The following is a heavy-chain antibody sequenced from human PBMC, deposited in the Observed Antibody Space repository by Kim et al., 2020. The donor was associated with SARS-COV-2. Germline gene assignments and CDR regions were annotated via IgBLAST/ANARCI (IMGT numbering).Heavy chain of an antibody. CDR3: ARDYCSGGSCYPKD. D-gene: IGHD2-15*01. V-gene: IGHV4-59*01. CDR2: IYYSGST. J-gene: IGHJ4*02. Sequence: SETLSLTCTVSGGSISSYYWSWIRQSPGKGLEWIGYIYYSGSTNYNPSLKSRVTISVDTSKNQFSLKLSSVTAADTAVYYCARDYCSGGSCYPKDWGQGTLVTVSS. CDR1: GGSISSYY.